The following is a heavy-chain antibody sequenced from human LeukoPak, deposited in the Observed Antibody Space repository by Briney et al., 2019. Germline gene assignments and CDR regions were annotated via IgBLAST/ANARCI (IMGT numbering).Heavy chain of an antibody. Sequence: PSETLSLTCSVSGGSISGYYWSWIRQPPGKGLEWIGSIYHSGSTYYNPSLKSRVTISVDTSKNQFSLKLSSVTAADTAVYYCARGSGSYYRGVDYWGQGTLVTVSS. CDR2: IYHSGST. CDR3: ARGSGSYYRGVDY. CDR1: GGSISGYY. D-gene: IGHD3-10*01. V-gene: IGHV4-38-2*02. J-gene: IGHJ4*02.